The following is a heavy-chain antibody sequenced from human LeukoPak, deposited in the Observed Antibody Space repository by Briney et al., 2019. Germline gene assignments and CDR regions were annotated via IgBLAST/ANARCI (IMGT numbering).Heavy chain of an antibody. J-gene: IGHJ4*02. CDR3: TRIIAGRTSDS. CDR2: IRSQASGGTT. V-gene: IGHV3-49*04. D-gene: IGHD1-14*01. Sequence: GGSLRLSCTASGFTFGDFVMSWVRQAPGKGLECVGFIRSQASGGTTEYAPSVKGRFTISRDNSKRIVYLQMNSVWTEDTAVYYCTRIIAGRTSDSWGQGTLVTVST. CDR1: GFTFGDFV.